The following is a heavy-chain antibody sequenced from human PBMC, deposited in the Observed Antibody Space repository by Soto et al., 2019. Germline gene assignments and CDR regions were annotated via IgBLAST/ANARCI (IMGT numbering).Heavy chain of an antibody. CDR3: ATRSPAFAY. V-gene: IGHV1-18*01. J-gene: IGHJ4*02. CDR1: GYTFTSYG. CDR2: ISTDKGNT. Sequence: QVQLVQSGPEVKKPGASVKVSCKTSGYTFTSYGITWVRQAPGQGLEWMGWISTDKGNTKYAQKFQGRVTMTTDPQPSTAYMELRSLTSADAAVYYCATRSPAFAYWGQGTLVTVSS.